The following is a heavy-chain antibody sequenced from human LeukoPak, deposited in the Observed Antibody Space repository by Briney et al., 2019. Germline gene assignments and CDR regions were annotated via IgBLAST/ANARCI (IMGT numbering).Heavy chain of an antibody. CDR3: AKTLYDFWSGQGAFDI. J-gene: IGHJ3*02. CDR2: ISGSGGST. V-gene: IGHV3-23*01. Sequence: GGSLRLSCAASGFTFSPYAMTWVRQAPGKGLEWVSAISGSGGSTYYADSVKGRFTISRDNSKNTLYLQMNSLRAEDTAEYYCAKTLYDFWSGQGAFDIWGQGTMVTVSS. CDR1: GFTFSPYA. D-gene: IGHD3-3*01.